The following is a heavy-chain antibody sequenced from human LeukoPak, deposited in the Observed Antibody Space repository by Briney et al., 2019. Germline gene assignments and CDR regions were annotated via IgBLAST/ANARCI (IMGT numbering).Heavy chain of an antibody. D-gene: IGHD3-22*01. Sequence: GGSLRLSCAASELTLSHAYMSWVRQAPGKGLEWVGRIKSRIDGGTTDYAAPVKGRFIISRDDSKNTLYLQMNSLKTEDTAVYYCTTGLFYYYDSSWAYWGQGTLVTVSS. V-gene: IGHV3-15*01. J-gene: IGHJ4*02. CDR1: ELTLSHAY. CDR3: TTGLFYYYDSSWAY. CDR2: IKSRIDGGTT.